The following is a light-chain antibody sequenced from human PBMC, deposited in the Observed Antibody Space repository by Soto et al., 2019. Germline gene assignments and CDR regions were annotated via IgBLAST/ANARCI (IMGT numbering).Light chain of an antibody. CDR3: SSYRSSTTLAE. J-gene: IGLJ2*01. V-gene: IGLV2-14*01. CDR2: EVT. Sequence: QAVVTQPPSASGSPGQSVTISCTGTSSDVGAYDYVSWYQQHPGKAPKLMIYEVTNRPSGVSYRFSGSKSGNTASLTISGLQAEDEADYYCSSYRSSTTLAEFGGGTKLTVL. CDR1: SSDVGAYDY.